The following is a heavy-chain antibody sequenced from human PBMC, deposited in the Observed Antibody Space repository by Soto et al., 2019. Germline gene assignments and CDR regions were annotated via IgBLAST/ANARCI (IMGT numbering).Heavy chain of an antibody. V-gene: IGHV3-53*02. CDR1: GFTVSSNY. D-gene: IGHD5-12*01. J-gene: IGHJ6*02. CDR2: IYSGGST. CDR3: ASDAPEKWHGMDG. Sequence: EVHLVETGGGLIQPGGSLRLSCAASGFTVSSNYMSWDRQAPGKGLERVSVIYSGGSTYYADSVRGRFTISRDISKNTPYPQTKSLRAEDTAVYYCASDAPEKWHGMDGCGQGNMVTAAS.